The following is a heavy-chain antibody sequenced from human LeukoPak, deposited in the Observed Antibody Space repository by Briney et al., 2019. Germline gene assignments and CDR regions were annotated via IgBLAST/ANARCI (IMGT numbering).Heavy chain of an antibody. CDR2: IYTSGST. J-gene: IGHJ5*02. Sequence: SETLSLTCTVSGGSISSYYWSWIRHPAGKGLEWIGRIYTSGSTNYNPSLKSRVTISVDTSKNQFSLKLSSVTAADTAVYYCARRRWLRGFDPWGQGTLVTVSS. CDR3: ARRRWLRGFDP. CDR1: GGSISSYY. D-gene: IGHD5-12*01. V-gene: IGHV4-4*07.